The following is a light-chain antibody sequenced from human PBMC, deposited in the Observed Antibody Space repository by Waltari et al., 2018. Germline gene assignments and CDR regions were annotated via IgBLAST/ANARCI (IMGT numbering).Light chain of an antibody. V-gene: IGKV4-1*01. J-gene: IGKJ3*01. CDR2: WAS. CDR3: QQYFDTPFT. Sequence: DMVMPQPPASFPVSLGERAPINCKPSQSLFYISNNKNYLAWYQQKPGQPPKLLIYWASTRDSGVPDRFSGSGSGTDFTLTISSLQAEDVAVYTCQQYFDTPFTFGPGTKV. CDR1: QSLFYISNNKNY.